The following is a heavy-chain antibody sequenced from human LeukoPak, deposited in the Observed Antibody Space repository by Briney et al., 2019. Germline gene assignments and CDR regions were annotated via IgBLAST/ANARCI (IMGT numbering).Heavy chain of an antibody. Sequence: SETLSLTCAVYGGSFSGYYWSWIRQPPGKGLEWIGEINHSGSTNYNPSLKSRVTISVDTSKNQFSLKLSSVTAADTAVYYCARGGGKQWLVKEGPFDYWGQGTLVTVSS. V-gene: IGHV4-34*01. CDR2: INHSGST. CDR1: GGSFSGYY. CDR3: ARGGGKQWLVKEGPFDY. J-gene: IGHJ4*02. D-gene: IGHD6-19*01.